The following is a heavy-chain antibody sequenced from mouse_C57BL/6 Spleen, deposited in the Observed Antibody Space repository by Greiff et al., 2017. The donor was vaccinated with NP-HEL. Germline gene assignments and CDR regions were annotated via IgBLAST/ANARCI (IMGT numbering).Heavy chain of an antibody. CDR2: IYPGDGDT. J-gene: IGHJ3*01. CDR3: ARRATDGAWFAY. Sequence: QVQLQQSGAELVKPGASVKISCKASGYAFSSYWMNWVKQRPGKGLEWIGQIYPGDGDTNYNGKFKGKATLTADKSSSTAYMQLSSLTSEDSAVYFWARRATDGAWFAYWGQGTLVTVSA. CDR1: GYAFSSYW. V-gene: IGHV1-80*01. D-gene: IGHD3-1*01.